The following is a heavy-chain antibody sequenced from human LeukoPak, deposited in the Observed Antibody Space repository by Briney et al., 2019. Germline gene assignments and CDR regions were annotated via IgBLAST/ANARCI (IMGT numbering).Heavy chain of an antibody. CDR3: ATAGGDGSRMGFDP. CDR2: ISADGSVT. V-gene: IGHV3-74*01. J-gene: IGHJ5*02. D-gene: IGHD2-15*01. CDR1: GFTFSRYW. Sequence: PGGSLRLSCADSGFTFSRYWMHWVRQTPGKGLVWVSCISADGSVTRYADSVKGRFTISRDNTKSTPYLQMHSLRAEDTAVYYCATAGGDGSRMGFDPWGQGTLVTVSS.